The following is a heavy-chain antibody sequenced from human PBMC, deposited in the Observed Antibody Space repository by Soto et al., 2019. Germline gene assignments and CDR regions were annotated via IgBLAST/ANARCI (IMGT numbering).Heavy chain of an antibody. CDR1: GGSISSSSYY. J-gene: IGHJ4*02. Sequence: QLQLQESGPGLVKPSETLSLTCTVSGGSISSSSYYWGWIRQPPGKGLEWIGSIYYSGSTYYNPSLKSLVTISVDTSQNQFSLKRSAVTAADTAVYYCARHADIVVVPAAEIYFDYWGQGTLVTVCS. D-gene: IGHD2-2*01. CDR2: IYYSGST. V-gene: IGHV4-39*01. CDR3: ARHADIVVVPAAEIYFDY.